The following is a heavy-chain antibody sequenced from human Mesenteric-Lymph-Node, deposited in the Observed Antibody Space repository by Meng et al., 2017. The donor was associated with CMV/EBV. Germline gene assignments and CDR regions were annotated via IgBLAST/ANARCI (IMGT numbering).Heavy chain of an antibody. CDR3: ARHQRWLKSEGGFNY. V-gene: IGHV4-34*01. CDR2: SNHSGST. Sequence: QMKQQQGGVGVLTPSESLSLTCAVYGGSFSGYYWSWIRQPPGKGLEWIGESNHSGSTNYNPSLKSRVTISVDTSKNQFSLKLSSVTAADTAVYYCARHQRWLKSEGGFNYWGQGTLVTVSS. J-gene: IGHJ4*02. CDR1: GGSFSGYY. D-gene: IGHD4-23*01.